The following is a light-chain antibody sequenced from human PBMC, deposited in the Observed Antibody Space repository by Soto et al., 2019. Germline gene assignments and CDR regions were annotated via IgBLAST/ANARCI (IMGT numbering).Light chain of an antibody. CDR1: SSNIGATYD. V-gene: IGLV1-40*01. CDR2: GNS. J-gene: IGLJ1*01. Sequence: QSVLTQPPSVSGAPGQRVTISFTGSSSNIGATYDVQWYQQLPGTAPKLLTYGNSNRPSGFPDRFSGSKSGTSASLAITGLQADDEADYYCQSSDSSLSAHYVFGTGTKLTVL. CDR3: QSSDSSLSAHYV.